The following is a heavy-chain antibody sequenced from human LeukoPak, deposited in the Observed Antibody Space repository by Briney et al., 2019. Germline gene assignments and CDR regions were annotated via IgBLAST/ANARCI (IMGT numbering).Heavy chain of an antibody. Sequence: PSETLSLTCTVSGVSISSGGYYWSWIRQPPGKGLEWIGYIYYSGSTNYNPSLKSRVTISVDTSKNQFSLKLSSVTAADTAVYYCARAIGAVAGVGYWGQGTLVTVSS. CDR2: IYYSGST. D-gene: IGHD6-19*01. J-gene: IGHJ4*02. CDR3: ARAIGAVAGVGY. V-gene: IGHV4-61*08. CDR1: GVSISSGGYY.